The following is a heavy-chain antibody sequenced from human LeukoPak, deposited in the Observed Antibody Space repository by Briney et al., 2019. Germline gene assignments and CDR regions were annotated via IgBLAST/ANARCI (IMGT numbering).Heavy chain of an antibody. CDR1: GGSISSGDYY. CDR3: ASTPQYYCDSSGYPNWYFDL. CDR2: IYYSGST. D-gene: IGHD3-22*01. J-gene: IGHJ2*01. V-gene: IGHV4-30-4*01. Sequence: SETLSLTCTVSGGSISSGDYYWSWIRQPPGKGLEWIGYIYYSGSTYYNPSLKSRVTISVDTSKNQFSLKLSSVTAADTAVYYCASTPQYYCDSSGYPNWYFDLWGRGTLVTVSS.